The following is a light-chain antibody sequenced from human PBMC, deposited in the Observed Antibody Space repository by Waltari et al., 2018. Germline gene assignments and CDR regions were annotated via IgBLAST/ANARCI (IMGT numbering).Light chain of an antibody. CDR2: AAS. CDR1: QGVDSW. CDR3: QQAIRVPYT. Sequence: DIQITQSPSSVSASVGDRVTITCRASQGVDSWLVWYQQKPGKAPNLLIYAASSLQSGVPSRFSGSGFGTDFTLTISSLQPEDSATYYCQQAIRVPYTFGQGTKLVIK. V-gene: IGKV1-12*02. J-gene: IGKJ2*01.